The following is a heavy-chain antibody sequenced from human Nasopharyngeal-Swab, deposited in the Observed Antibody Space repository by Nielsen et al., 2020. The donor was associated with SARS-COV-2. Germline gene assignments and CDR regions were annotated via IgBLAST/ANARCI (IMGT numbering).Heavy chain of an antibody. V-gene: IGHV1-2*06. CDR1: GYTFTGYY. Sequence: ASVKVSCKASGYTFTGYYMHWVRQAPGQGLEWMGRINPNSGGTNYAQKFQGRVTMTRDTSISTAYMELSRLRSDDTAVYYCARETGDYGDYPDYWGQGALVTVSS. CDR3: ARETGDYGDYPDY. D-gene: IGHD4-17*01. CDR2: INPNSGGT. J-gene: IGHJ4*02.